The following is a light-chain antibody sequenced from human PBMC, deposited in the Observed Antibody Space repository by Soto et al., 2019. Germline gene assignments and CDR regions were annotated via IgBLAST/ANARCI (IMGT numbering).Light chain of an antibody. CDR2: DVT. V-gene: IGLV2-11*01. Sequence: QSALTQPRSVSGSPGQSVTITCTGTTSDVGGYNYVSWYQQHPGKAPKLIIFDVTKRPSGAPDRFSGSKSGNTASLTISGLLAEDEADYYCCSYAGSYNYVFGTGTKGTVL. CDR3: CSYAGSYNYV. J-gene: IGLJ1*01. CDR1: TSDVGGYNY.